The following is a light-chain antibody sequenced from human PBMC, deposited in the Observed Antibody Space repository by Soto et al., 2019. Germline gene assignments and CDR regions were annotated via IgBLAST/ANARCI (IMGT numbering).Light chain of an antibody. CDR3: QSYDNSLNTIL. V-gene: IGLV2-8*01. J-gene: IGLJ2*01. Sequence: QSALTQPPSASGSPGQSVTISCTGTSSDVGGYNYVSWYQQHPGKAPKLMIYEVSERPSGVPDRFSGSKSSNTASLTVSGLQAEDEADYYCQSYDNSLNTILFGGGTKLTVL. CDR1: SSDVGGYNY. CDR2: EVS.